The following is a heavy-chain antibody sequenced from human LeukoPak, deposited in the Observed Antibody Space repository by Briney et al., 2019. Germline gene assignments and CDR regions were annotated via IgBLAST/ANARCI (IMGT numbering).Heavy chain of an antibody. D-gene: IGHD6-13*01. CDR1: GGTFSSYA. CDR2: IIPIFGTA. J-gene: IGHJ3*02. Sequence: SVKVSCKASGGTFSSYAISWVRQAPGQGLEWMGGIIPIFGTANYAQKFQGRVTISADESTSTAYMELSSLRSEDTAVYYCARDRAAAGAFDIWGQGTMVTVSS. CDR3: ARDRAAAGAFDI. V-gene: IGHV1-69*13.